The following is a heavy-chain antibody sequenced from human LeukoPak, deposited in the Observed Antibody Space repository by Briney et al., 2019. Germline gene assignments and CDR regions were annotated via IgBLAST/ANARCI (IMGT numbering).Heavy chain of an antibody. Sequence: SETLSLTCTVSGASISGHYLTWIRQPPGKGLEWIGYISHIGSTNYNPSLKSRVTISVDTSKNQFSLKLTSVTAADTAGYYCARDRISINALDMWGQGTMVTVSS. CDR3: ARDRISINALDM. V-gene: IGHV4-59*11. J-gene: IGHJ3*02. CDR2: ISHIGST. CDR1: GASISGHY. D-gene: IGHD1-14*01.